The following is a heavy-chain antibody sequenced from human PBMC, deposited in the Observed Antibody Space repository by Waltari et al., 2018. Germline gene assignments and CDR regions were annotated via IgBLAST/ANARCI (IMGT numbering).Heavy chain of an antibody. J-gene: IGHJ1*01. CDR2: INHSGGST. CDR3: ARVVSNYYDSWYFQH. CDR1: GGSFSGYY. V-gene: IGHV4-34*01. Sequence: QVQLQQWGAGLLKPSETLSLTCAVYGGSFSGYYWSWIRQPPGKGLEWIGEINHSGGSTSYAQKFQGRVTMTRDTSTSTVYMELSSLRSEDTAVYYCARVVSNYYDSWYFQHWGQGTLVTVSS. D-gene: IGHD3-22*01.